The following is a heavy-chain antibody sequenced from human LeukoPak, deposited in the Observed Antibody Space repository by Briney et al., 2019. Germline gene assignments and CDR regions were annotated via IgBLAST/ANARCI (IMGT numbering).Heavy chain of an antibody. V-gene: IGHV3-74*01. CDR2: IKSDGSSA. D-gene: IGHD1-26*01. CDR3: ARRGAATDAFDI. Sequence: GGSLRLSCAASGFTFSSYWMHWVRQAPGKGLVWVSRIKSDGSSASYADSVKGRFTISRDNAKNTLYLQMNSLRAEDTAVYYCARRGAATDAFDIWGQGTMVTVSS. CDR1: GFTFSSYW. J-gene: IGHJ3*02.